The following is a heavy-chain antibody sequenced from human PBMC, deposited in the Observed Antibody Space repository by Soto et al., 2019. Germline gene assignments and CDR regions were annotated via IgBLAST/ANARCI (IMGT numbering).Heavy chain of an antibody. Sequence: GGSLRLSCAASGFTFSSYWMSWVRQAPGKGQEWVANIKQDGSEKYYVDSVKGRFTISRDNAKNSLYLQMNSLRAEDTAVYYCARDCATDYYGSGSTNPYYYYYYMDVWVRGTTVTVSS. CDR1: GFTFSSYW. V-gene: IGHV3-7*01. J-gene: IGHJ6*03. D-gene: IGHD3-10*01. CDR3: ARDCATDYYGSGSTNPYYYYYYMDV. CDR2: IKQDGSEK.